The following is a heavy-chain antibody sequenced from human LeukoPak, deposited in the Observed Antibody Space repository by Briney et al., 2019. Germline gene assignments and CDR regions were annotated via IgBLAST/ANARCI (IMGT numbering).Heavy chain of an antibody. CDR1: GGSISSSSYY. Sequence: SETLSLTCTVSGGSISSSSYYWGWIRQPPGKGLEWIGSIYYSGSTYYNPSLKSRVTISVDTSKNQFSLKLSSVTAADTAVYYCARWGGYDILTGRFDYWGQGTLVTVSS. D-gene: IGHD3-9*01. V-gene: IGHV4-39*07. CDR2: IYYSGST. CDR3: ARWGGYDILTGRFDY. J-gene: IGHJ4*02.